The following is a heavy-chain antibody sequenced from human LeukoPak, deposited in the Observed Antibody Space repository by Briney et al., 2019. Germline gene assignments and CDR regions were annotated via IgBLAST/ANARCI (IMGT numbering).Heavy chain of an antibody. V-gene: IGHV3-21*01. CDR2: ISSSSSYI. J-gene: IGHJ5*02. CDR3: ARAWGPNILTGPLPET. CDR1: GFTFSSYS. Sequence: GGSLRLSCAASGFTFSSYSMNWVRQAPGKGLEWVSSISSSSSYIYYADSVKGRFTISRDNAKNSLYLQMNSLRAEDTAVYYCARAWGPNILTGPLPETWGQGTLVTVSS. D-gene: IGHD3-9*01.